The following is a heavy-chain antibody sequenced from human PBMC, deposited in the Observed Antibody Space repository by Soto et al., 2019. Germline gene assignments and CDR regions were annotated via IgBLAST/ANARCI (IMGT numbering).Heavy chain of an antibody. V-gene: IGHV1-8*01. CDR3: ARERSAAGTGWFDP. CDR2: MNPNSGNT. CDR1: GYTFTSYD. D-gene: IGHD6-13*01. Sequence: QVQLVQSGAEVKKPGASVKVSCKAYGYTFTSYDINWVRPATGQGLEWMGWMNPNSGNTDYAQKFQGRVTMTRNTTISTAYMELSSLRSEDTAVYYCARERSAAGTGWFDPWGQGTLVTVSS. J-gene: IGHJ5*02.